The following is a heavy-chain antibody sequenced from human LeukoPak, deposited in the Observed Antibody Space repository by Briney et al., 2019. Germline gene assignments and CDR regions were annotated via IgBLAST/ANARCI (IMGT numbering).Heavy chain of an antibody. D-gene: IGHD6-19*01. CDR1: GFTFSSYA. Sequence: GGSLRLSCAASGFTFSSYAMNWVRQAPGKGLEWVSAISGSGGSTYYADSVRGRFTISTDNSKNTLHLQMNSLRAEDTAVYYCAKDLSSIAVAGFHYWGQGTLATVSS. J-gene: IGHJ4*02. V-gene: IGHV3-23*01. CDR3: AKDLSSIAVAGFHY. CDR2: ISGSGGST.